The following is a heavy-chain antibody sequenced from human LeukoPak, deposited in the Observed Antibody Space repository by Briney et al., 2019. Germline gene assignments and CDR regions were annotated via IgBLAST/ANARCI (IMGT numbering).Heavy chain of an antibody. Sequence: ASVKVSCKASGYTFTGYYMHWVRQAPGQGLEWMGWINLNSGGTNYAQKFQGWVTMTRDTSISTAYMELSRLRSDDTAVYYCARDRYYYGSGSYDYWGQGTLVTVSS. V-gene: IGHV1-2*04. D-gene: IGHD3-10*01. J-gene: IGHJ4*02. CDR2: INLNSGGT. CDR1: GYTFTGYY. CDR3: ARDRYYYGSGSYDY.